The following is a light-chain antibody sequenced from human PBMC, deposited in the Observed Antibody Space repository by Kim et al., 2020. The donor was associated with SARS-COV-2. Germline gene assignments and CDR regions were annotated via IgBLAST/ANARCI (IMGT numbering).Light chain of an antibody. CDR3: QQYNNWPPELT. Sequence: SPGERATLSCRASQSVSSNLAWYQQKPGQAPRLLIYGASTRATGIPARFSGSGSGTEFTLTISSLQSEDFAVYYCQQYNNWPPELTFGGGTKLEI. CDR1: QSVSSN. V-gene: IGKV3-15*01. CDR2: GAS. J-gene: IGKJ4*01.